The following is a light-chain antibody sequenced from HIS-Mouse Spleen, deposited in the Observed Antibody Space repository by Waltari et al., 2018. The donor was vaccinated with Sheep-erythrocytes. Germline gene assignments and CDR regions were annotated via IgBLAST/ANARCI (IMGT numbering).Light chain of an antibody. V-gene: IGKV1-39*01. J-gene: IGKJ4*01. Sequence: DIQMTQSPSSLSASVADRVTIPCQASQTISSYLNWYQQKPGKAPKLPIYAASSLQSGVPSRFSGSGSGTDFTLTISSLQPEDFATYYCQQSYSTPPTFGGGTKVEIK. CDR3: QQSYSTPPT. CDR1: QTISSY. CDR2: AAS.